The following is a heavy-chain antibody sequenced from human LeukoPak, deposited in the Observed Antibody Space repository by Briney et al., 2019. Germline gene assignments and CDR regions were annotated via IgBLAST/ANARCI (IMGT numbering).Heavy chain of an antibody. J-gene: IGHJ4*02. Sequence: GGSLRLSCAASGFTFSSYAMSWVRQAPGKGLEWVSAISGSGGSTYYADSVKGRFTISRDNSKNTLYLQMNSLRAEDTAVYYCARRAYHWSEMRGDYWGQGTLVTVSS. D-gene: IGHD1-1*01. CDR3: ARRAYHWSEMRGDY. CDR2: ISGSGGST. CDR1: GFTFSSYA. V-gene: IGHV3-23*01.